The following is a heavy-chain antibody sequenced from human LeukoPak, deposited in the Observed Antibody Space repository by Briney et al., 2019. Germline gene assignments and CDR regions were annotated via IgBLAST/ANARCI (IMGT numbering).Heavy chain of an antibody. CDR2: ISSSSSTI. V-gene: IGHV3-48*04. CDR1: GFTFSSYS. J-gene: IGHJ6*02. CDR3: ASGYSSGVPEGYYYGMDV. Sequence: GGSLRLSCAASGFTFSSYSMNWVRQAPGKGLERVSYISSSSSTIYYADSVKGRFTISRDNAKNSLYLQMNSLRAEDTAVYYCASGYSSGVPEGYYYGMDVWGQGTTVTVSS. D-gene: IGHD6-19*01.